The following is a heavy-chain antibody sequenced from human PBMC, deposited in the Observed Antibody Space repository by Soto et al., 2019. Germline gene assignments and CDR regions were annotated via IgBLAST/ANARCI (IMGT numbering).Heavy chain of an antibody. V-gene: IGHV3-30-3*01. CDR1: GFTFSSYA. CDR2: ISYDGSNK. J-gene: IGHJ6*02. CDR3: ARAGALWGSGSYYRNLYYYYYGMDV. D-gene: IGHD3-10*01. Sequence: QVQLVESGGGMVQPGRSLRLSCAASGFTFSSYAMHWVRQAPGKGLEWVAVISYDGSNKYYADSVKGRFTISRDNSKNTLYLQMNSLRAEDTAVYYCARAGALWGSGSYYRNLYYYYYGMDVWGQGTTVTVSS.